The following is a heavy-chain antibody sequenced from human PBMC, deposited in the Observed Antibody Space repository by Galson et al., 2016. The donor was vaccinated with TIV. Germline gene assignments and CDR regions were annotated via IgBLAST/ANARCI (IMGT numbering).Heavy chain of an antibody. J-gene: IGHJ4*02. CDR1: GGSISSIGIF. CDR3: ARDQDSGAYSDY. CDR2: IYHSGST. V-gene: IGHV4-31*03. Sequence: TLSLTCTVSGGSISSIGIFWSWIRQHPGKGLEWIGYIYHSGSTHYNPSLQSRVAMSVDTSKNQFSLTFTSVTAAEPAVYYCARDQDSGAYSDYWGQGTLVTVSS. D-gene: IGHD2-15*01.